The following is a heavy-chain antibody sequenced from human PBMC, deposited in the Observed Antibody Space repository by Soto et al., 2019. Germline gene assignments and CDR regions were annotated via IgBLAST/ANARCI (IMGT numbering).Heavy chain of an antibody. CDR3: AKDRVRGVFHCYDFDY. J-gene: IGHJ4*02. CDR1: GFTFSSYG. D-gene: IGHD3-10*01. CDR2: ISYDGSNK. Sequence: QVQLVESGGGVVQPGRSLRLSCAASGFTFSSYGMHWVRQAPGKGLEWVAVISYDGSNKYYADSVKGRFTISRDNSKNTLYLQMNSLRAEDTAVYYCAKDRVRGVFHCYDFDYWGQGTLVTVSP. V-gene: IGHV3-30*18.